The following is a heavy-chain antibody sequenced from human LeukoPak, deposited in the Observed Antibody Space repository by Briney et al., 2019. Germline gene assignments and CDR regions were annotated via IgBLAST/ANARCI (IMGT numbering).Heavy chain of an antibody. CDR1: GYTFTGYY. J-gene: IGHJ5*02. CDR3: ARMRKQQQFDP. D-gene: IGHD6-13*01. Sequence: ASVKVSCKASGYTFTGYYMHWVRQAPGQGLEWMGWINPNSGGTNYAQEFQGRVTMTRDTSISTAYMELSRLRSDDTAVYYCARMRKQQQFDPWGQGTLVTVSS. V-gene: IGHV1-2*02. CDR2: INPNSGGT.